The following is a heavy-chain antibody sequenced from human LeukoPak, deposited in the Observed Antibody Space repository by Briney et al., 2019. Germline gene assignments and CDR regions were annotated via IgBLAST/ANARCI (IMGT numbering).Heavy chain of an antibody. CDR1: GFTFSSYG. Sequence: PGRSLRLSCAASGFTFSSYGMHWVRQAPGKGLEWVAVISYDGSNKYYADSVKGRFTISRDNSKNTLYLQMNSLRAEDTAVYYCAKPLLMYGDYDAAFDSWGQGTLVTVPS. D-gene: IGHD4-17*01. J-gene: IGHJ4*02. CDR3: AKPLLMYGDYDAAFDS. CDR2: ISYDGSNK. V-gene: IGHV3-30*18.